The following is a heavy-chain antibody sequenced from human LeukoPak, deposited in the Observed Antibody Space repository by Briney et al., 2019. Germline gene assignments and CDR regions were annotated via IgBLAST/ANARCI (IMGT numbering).Heavy chain of an antibody. CDR2: IIPIFGTA. CDR3: ARGLAAGTSYFDY. Sequence: ASVKVSCKASGGTFSSYAISWVRQAPGQGLEWMGGIIPIFGTANYAQKFQGRVTITTDESTSTAYMELSSLRSEDTAVYYCARGLAAGTSYFDYWGQGTLATVSS. J-gene: IGHJ4*02. V-gene: IGHV1-69*05. CDR1: GGTFSSYA. D-gene: IGHD6-13*01.